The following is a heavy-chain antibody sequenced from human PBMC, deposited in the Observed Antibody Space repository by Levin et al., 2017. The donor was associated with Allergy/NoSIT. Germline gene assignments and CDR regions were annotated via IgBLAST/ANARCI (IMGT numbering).Heavy chain of an antibody. CDR3: AGQWYSSGWEIDS. D-gene: IGHD6-19*01. CDR2: IYYSGST. J-gene: IGHJ4*02. V-gene: IGHV4-39*07. Sequence: PGKGLEWIGSIYYSGSTYYNPSLKSRVTISVDTSKNQFSLKVISVTAADTAVYYCAGQWYSSGWEIDSWGQGTLVTVSS.